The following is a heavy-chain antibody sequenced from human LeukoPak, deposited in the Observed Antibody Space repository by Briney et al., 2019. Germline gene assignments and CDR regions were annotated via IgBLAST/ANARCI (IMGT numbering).Heavy chain of an antibody. J-gene: IGHJ5*02. D-gene: IGHD3-3*01. CDR3: ARVDLTLFGVATYNWFDP. V-gene: IGHV1-69*13. CDR2: IIPIFGTA. CDR1: GGTFSSYA. Sequence: GASVKVSCKASGGTFSSYAISWVRQAPGQGLEWMGGIIPIFGTANYAQKFQGRVTITADESTSTAYMELSSLRSEDTAVYYCARVDLTLFGVATYNWFDPWGQGTLVTVSS.